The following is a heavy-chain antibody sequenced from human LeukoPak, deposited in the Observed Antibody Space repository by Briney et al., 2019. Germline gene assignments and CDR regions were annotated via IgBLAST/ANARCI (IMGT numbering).Heavy chain of an antibody. CDR1: GFTFSHYG. CDR3: ARESAVATGPFDY. Sequence: GGSLRLFCVASGFTFSHYGISWVRQAPGKGLEWVSHITGGGDISHYADSVQGRFTISRDNDKNSLFLQMSSLRGEDTAVYYCARESAVATGPFDYWGRGTLVTVSS. V-gene: IGHV3-48*01. J-gene: IGHJ4*02. CDR2: ITGGGDIS. D-gene: IGHD5-12*01.